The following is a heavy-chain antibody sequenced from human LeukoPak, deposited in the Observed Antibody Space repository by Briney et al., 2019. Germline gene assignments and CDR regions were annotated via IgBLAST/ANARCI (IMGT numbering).Heavy chain of an antibody. D-gene: IGHD3-3*01. CDR3: ARHPTPILGVFTSLWDLSFSRGFAP. V-gene: IGHV1-18*01. CDR1: GYTFTSYG. J-gene: IGHJ5*02. CDR2: ISAYNGNT. Sequence: ASVKVSCKASGYTFTSYGISWVRQAPGQGLEWMGWISAYNGNTNYAQKLQGRVTMTTDTSTSTAYMELRSLRSDDTAVYYCARHPTPILGVFTSLWDLSFSRGFAPWGQETLDTFSS.